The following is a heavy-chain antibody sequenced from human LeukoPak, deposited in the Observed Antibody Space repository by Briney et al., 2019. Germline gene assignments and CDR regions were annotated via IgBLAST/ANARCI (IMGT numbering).Heavy chain of an antibody. V-gene: IGHV1-2*02. Sequence: ASVKVSCNASGYTFTGYYMHWVRQAPGQGLEWMGWINPNSGGTNYAQKFQGRVTMTRDTSISTAYMELSRLRSDDTAVYYCARPQGGYGDPDFDYWGQGTLVTVSS. CDR3: ARPQGGYGDPDFDY. CDR2: INPNSGGT. J-gene: IGHJ4*02. CDR1: GYTFTGYY. D-gene: IGHD4-17*01.